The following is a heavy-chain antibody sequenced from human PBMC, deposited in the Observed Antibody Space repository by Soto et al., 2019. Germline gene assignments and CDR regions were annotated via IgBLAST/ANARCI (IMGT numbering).Heavy chain of an antibody. Sequence: ASVKVSWTASGNSLTNNDISWVRQATDHGLEWMGWMNPGSGDTGYAQKFQGRVTITADESTSTAYMELSSLRSEDTAVYYCAVDSPSSYYYDSSGSDYWGQGSLVTVSS. J-gene: IGHJ4*02. V-gene: IGHV1-8*01. CDR3: AVDSPSSYYYDSSGSDY. D-gene: IGHD3-22*01. CDR2: MNPGSGDT. CDR1: GNSLTNND.